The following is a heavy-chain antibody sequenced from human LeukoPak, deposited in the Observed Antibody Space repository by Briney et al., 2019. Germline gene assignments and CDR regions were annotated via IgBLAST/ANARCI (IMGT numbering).Heavy chain of an antibody. CDR3: AKAYGSGSSDAFDI. J-gene: IGHJ3*02. Sequence: PGRSLRLSCAVSGFTFDDYAMHWVRQAPGKGLEWVSGISWNSGSIGYADSVKGRFTISRDDAKNSLYLQMNSLRAEDTALYYCAKAYGSGSSDAFDIWGQGTMVTVSS. CDR1: GFTFDDYA. D-gene: IGHD3-10*01. V-gene: IGHV3-9*01. CDR2: ISWNSGSI.